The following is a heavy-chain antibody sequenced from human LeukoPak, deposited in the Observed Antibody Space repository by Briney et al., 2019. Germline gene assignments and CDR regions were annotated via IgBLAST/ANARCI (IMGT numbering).Heavy chain of an antibody. CDR1: GGSISSGGYY. CDR3: ARDSGSGSPRLDY. J-gene: IGHJ4*02. Sequence: SETLSLTCTVSGGSISSGGYYWRWIRQHPGKGLEWIGYIYYSGSTYYNPSLKSRVTISVDRSKNQFSLKLSSVTAADTAVYYCARDSGSGSPRLDYWGQGTLVTVSS. D-gene: IGHD3-10*01. CDR2: IYYSGST. V-gene: IGHV4-31*03.